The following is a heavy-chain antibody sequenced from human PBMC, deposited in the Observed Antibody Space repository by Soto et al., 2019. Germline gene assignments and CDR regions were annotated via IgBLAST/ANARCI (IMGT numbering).Heavy chain of an antibody. Sequence: GGSLRLSCAASGFIFSDYNINWVRQAPGKGLEWVSYISSDTSIMYYADSVEGRFTISRENAKKSLYLQMNSLRDEDTAVYYCARESWGFDYWGQGTLVTVSS. D-gene: IGHD7-27*01. V-gene: IGHV3-48*02. CDR1: GFIFSDYN. CDR3: ARESWGFDY. CDR2: ISSDTSIM. J-gene: IGHJ4*02.